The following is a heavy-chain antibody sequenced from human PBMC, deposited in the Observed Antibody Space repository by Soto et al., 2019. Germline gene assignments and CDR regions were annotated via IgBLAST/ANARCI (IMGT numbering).Heavy chain of an antibody. CDR2: ISGSGGST. CDR1: GFTFSSYT. V-gene: IGHV3-23*01. CDR3: AKDRGVRGVISGQVWY. Sequence: EVQLLESGGGLVQPGGSLRLSCVASGFTFSSYTMSWVRQAPGKGLEWVSAISGSGGSTYYADSVKGRFTISRDNSKNTLYLQMNSLRAEDTAVYYCAKDRGVRGVISGQVWYWGQGTLVTVSS. D-gene: IGHD3-10*01. J-gene: IGHJ4*02.